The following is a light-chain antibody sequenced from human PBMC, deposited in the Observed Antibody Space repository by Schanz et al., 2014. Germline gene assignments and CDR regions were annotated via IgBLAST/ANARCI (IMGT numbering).Light chain of an antibody. V-gene: IGLV2-14*02. J-gene: IGLJ1*01. CDR1: SSDVGSYKL. CDR2: DVN. Sequence: QSALTQPASVSGSPGQSATISCTGISSDVGSYKLVSWYQQHPGKAPKLMIYDVNNRPSGVPDRFSGSKSGNTASLTVSGLQAEDEADYYCSSYTSSSTYVFGTGTKLTVL. CDR3: SSYTSSSTYV.